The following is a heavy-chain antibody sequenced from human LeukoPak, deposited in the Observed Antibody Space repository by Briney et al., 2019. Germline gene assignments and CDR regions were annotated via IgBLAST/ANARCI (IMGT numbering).Heavy chain of an antibody. CDR2: INPSGGST. D-gene: IGHD3-22*01. Sequence: ASVKVSCKASGYTFTSYYMHWVRQAPGQGLEWMGIINPSGGSTSYAQKFQGRVTMTRDTSTSTVYMELSSLRSEDTAVYYCAREGSHYCDSSGYRGYWFDPWGQGTLVTVSS. J-gene: IGHJ5*02. CDR3: AREGSHYCDSSGYRGYWFDP. V-gene: IGHV1-46*01. CDR1: GYTFTSYY.